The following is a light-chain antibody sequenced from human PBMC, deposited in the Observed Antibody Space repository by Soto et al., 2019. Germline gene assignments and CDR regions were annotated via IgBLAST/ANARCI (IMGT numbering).Light chain of an antibody. Sequence: QSVLSQPPSVSAAPGQRVTISCSGSTSNIGKYYVSWYQQVPGTAPRLLIYDNNQRPSGIPDRFSGSKSGISATLAITGLQTGDEADYYCATWDGGLTPQGVFGTGTKLTVL. CDR2: DNN. CDR1: TSNIGKYY. CDR3: ATWDGGLTPQGV. V-gene: IGLV1-51*01. J-gene: IGLJ1*01.